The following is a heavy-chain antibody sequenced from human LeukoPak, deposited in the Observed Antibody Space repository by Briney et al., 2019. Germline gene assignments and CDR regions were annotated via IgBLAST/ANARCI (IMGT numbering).Heavy chain of an antibody. V-gene: IGHV3-30*02. Sequence: GGSLRLSRAASGFTFSSYGMHWVRQAPGKGLEWVAFIRYDGSNKYYADSVKGRFTISRDNSKNTLYLQMNSLRGEDTAVYYCAKDYVGGYYYYMDVWGKGTTVTVSS. D-gene: IGHD2-15*01. J-gene: IGHJ6*03. CDR2: IRYDGSNK. CDR3: AKDYVGGYYYYMDV. CDR1: GFTFSSYG.